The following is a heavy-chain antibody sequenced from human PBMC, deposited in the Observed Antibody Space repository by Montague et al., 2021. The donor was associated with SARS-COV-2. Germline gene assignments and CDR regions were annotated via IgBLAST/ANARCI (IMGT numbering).Heavy chain of an antibody. CDR2: IYWNDDK. D-gene: IGHD3-3*01. CDR3: ARRYDFYRAEAFDV. J-gene: IGHJ3*01. Sequence: PALVKPTQTLTLTCTFSGFSLDSRGVGVGWIRQPPGKALECLALIYWNDDKRYSPSLETRLTVTKDTSKNQVVLTMTNMDPVDTATYYCARRYDFYRAEAFDVWGQGTMLTVSS. CDR1: GFSLDSRGVG. V-gene: IGHV2-5*01.